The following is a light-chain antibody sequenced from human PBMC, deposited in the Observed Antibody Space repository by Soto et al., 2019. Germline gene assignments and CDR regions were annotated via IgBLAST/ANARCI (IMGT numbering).Light chain of an antibody. CDR3: QQDSASPAWT. CDR1: QSVGSTY. CDR2: GAF. V-gene: IGKV3-20*01. J-gene: IGKJ1*01. Sequence: EIVLTQSPGTLSLSPGESATLSCWASQSVGSTYVAWYQQRPGQAPRLVIYGAFNRANDIPDRFSGRGFGADFTLTIRRLELNDFAINSCQQDSASPAWTFGQRPKVEVK.